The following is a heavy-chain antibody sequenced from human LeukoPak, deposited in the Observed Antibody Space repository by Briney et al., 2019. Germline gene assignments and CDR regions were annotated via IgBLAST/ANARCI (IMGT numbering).Heavy chain of an antibody. J-gene: IGHJ5*02. CDR3: ARDSGYDSRGFYYGGFDP. CDR2: IHYSGSP. D-gene: IGHD3-22*01. V-gene: IGHV4-31*01. CDR1: GGSFSSGAYY. Sequence: PSQTLSLTCTVSGGSFSSGAYYWSWIRQLPGKGLEWIGYIHYSGSPYYNPSLKRPVSISGYTSKNQFSLTLSSVTVADTAVYYCARDSGYDSRGFYYGGFDPWGQGILVTVSS.